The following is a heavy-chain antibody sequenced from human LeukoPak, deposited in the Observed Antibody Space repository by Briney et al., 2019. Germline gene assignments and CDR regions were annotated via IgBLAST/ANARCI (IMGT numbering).Heavy chain of an antibody. Sequence: SVKVSCKASGGTFSSYAISWVRQAPGQGLEWMGGTIPIFGTANYAQKFQGRVTMTRDTSTSTVYMELSSLRSEDTAVYYCARDPGGYSYGIDYWGQGTLVTVSS. J-gene: IGHJ4*02. D-gene: IGHD5-18*01. CDR2: TIPIFGTA. V-gene: IGHV1-69*05. CDR3: ARDPGGYSYGIDY. CDR1: GGTFSSYA.